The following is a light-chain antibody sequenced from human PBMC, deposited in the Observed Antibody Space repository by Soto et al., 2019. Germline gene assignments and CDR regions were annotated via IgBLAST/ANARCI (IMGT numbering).Light chain of an antibody. Sequence: RMTQTQSSLSASTGDRCTITCRASQGISSYLAWYRQKPGKAPKLLVYVASTLQSGVPSRFSGSGSGTDFSLSIISPQPEDFATYYCQLLNSFRLTFGGGTKLDIK. J-gene: IGKJ4*01. CDR3: QLLNSFRLT. CDR1: QGISSY. CDR2: VAS. V-gene: IGKV1-8*01.